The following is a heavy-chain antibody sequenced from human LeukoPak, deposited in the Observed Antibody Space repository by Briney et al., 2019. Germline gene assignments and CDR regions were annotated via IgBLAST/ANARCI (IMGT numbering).Heavy chain of an antibody. J-gene: IGHJ4*02. D-gene: IGHD6-19*01. CDR2: ISGYNSKT. CDR3: GRSAVTGTSPFDS. CDR1: GYTFTSYC. Sequence: ASVKVSCKASGYTFTSYCISWARQAPGQGLEWMGWISGYNSKTKYAQKFQGRVIMTTATSTSKAYTELRRLRSRDTSGDYCGRSAVTGTSPFDSWGQGTPVTVSS. V-gene: IGHV1-18*01.